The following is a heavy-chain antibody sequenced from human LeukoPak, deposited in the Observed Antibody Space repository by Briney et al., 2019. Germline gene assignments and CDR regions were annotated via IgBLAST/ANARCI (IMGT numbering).Heavy chain of an antibody. CDR2: INPKSGGT. V-gene: IGHV1-2*02. J-gene: IGHJ5*02. CDR3: ARDLAAITTGSHNWFDP. CDR1: GYTFTGYY. Sequence: ASVKVSCKASGYTFTGYYMHWVRQAPGQGLEWMGWINPKSGGTNYAKKFQGRVTTTRDTSISTAFMELSRLTSDDTAVYYCARDLAAITTGSHNWFDPWGQGTLVTVSS. D-gene: IGHD3-22*01.